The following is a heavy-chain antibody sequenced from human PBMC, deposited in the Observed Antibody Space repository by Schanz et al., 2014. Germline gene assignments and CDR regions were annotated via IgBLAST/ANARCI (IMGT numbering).Heavy chain of an antibody. Sequence: QVQLVQSGAEVKKPGSSVKVSCKASGGTFSSYAFSWVRQAPGQGLEWMGKIIPILGMENYAQKFQGRVTITADTSTTTVYMDLASLTSDDTAVYFCARIIDGDYLYWGQGTLVTVSS. V-gene: IGHV1-69*04. CDR2: IIPILGME. D-gene: IGHD4-17*01. CDR3: ARIIDGDYLY. J-gene: IGHJ4*02. CDR1: GGTFSSYA.